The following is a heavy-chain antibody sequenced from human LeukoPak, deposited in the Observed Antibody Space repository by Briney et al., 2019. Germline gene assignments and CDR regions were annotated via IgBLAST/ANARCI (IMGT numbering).Heavy chain of an antibody. CDR3: ARLGARQMLEY. V-gene: IGHV3-7*01. CDR2: IKQDGGQI. J-gene: IGHJ4*02. CDR1: EFTFSSYW. D-gene: IGHD4-17*01. Sequence: GGSLRLSCAASEFTFSSYWMSWVRQAPGKGLEWVANIKQDGGQIYYLESVKGRFTVSRDNAKDSLYLQMNSLRAEDTAVYYCARLGARQMLEYWGQGTLVTVSS.